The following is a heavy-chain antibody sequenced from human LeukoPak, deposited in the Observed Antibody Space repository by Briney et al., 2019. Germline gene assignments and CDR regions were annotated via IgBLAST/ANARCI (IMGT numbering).Heavy chain of an antibody. CDR3: AGGGTVAGYRSPLKNHFDS. Sequence: PSETLSLTCGVYGGSFSAYYWTWIRQTPGKGLEWIGEVSHSGHTEYNPSLRSRVTILLDTSKNQFSLSVKSVTAADTAVYYCAGGGTVAGYRSPLKNHFDSWGQGSLVTVSS. D-gene: IGHD6-19*01. CDR1: GGSFSAYY. V-gene: IGHV4-34*01. CDR2: VSHSGHT. J-gene: IGHJ4*02.